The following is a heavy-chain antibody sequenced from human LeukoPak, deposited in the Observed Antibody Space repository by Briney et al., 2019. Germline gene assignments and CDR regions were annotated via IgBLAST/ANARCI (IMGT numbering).Heavy chain of an antibody. CDR3: ATEGGLGLGENWFDP. CDR1: GYTFTGYY. J-gene: IGHJ5*02. Sequence: ASVKVSCKASGYTFTGYYMHWVRQAPGQGLEWMGWINPNSGDTNYAQKFQGRVTMTRDTSISTAYMELSSLRSGDTAVYYCATEGGLGLGENWFDPWGQGTLVTVSS. CDR2: INPNSGDT. V-gene: IGHV1-2*02. D-gene: IGHD3/OR15-3a*01.